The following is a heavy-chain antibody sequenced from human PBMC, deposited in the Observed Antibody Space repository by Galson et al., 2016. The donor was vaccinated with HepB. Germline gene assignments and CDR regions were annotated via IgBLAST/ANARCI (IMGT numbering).Heavy chain of an antibody. CDR3: ARWNLAYDE. CDR2: ITGYNGDL. J-gene: IGHJ4*02. D-gene: IGHD3-3*01. V-gene: IGHV1-18*01. CDR1: GYTFRRFD. Sequence: SVKVSCKASGYTFRRFDLSWVRQAPGQGLEWMGSITGYNGDLHYAQRFQDRVTLTSDTSTSTAYMELRSLRSDDTAVYYRARWNLAYDEWGQGTLVIVSS.